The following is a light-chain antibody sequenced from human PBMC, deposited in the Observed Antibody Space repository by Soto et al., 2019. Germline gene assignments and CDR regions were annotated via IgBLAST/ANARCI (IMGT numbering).Light chain of an antibody. CDR2: GAS. Sequence: EIVLTQSPGTLSLSPGETPTLSCGASQSISSSYLAWYQQKPGQAPRLLIYGASSRATDIPDRFSGSGYGADFTLTISRLVPEDLAVYYCQQYGTTKTFGQGTRREIK. V-gene: IGKV3-20*01. CDR1: QSISSSY. J-gene: IGKJ5*01. CDR3: QQYGTTKT.